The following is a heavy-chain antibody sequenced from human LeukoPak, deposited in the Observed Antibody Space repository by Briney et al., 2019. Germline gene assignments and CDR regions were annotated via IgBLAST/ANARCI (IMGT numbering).Heavy chain of an antibody. CDR1: GGTYSSYA. CDR2: IIPIFGTA. V-gene: IGHV1-69*13. D-gene: IGHD3-3*01. J-gene: IGHJ4*02. Sequence: ASVKVSCKASGGTYSSYAISWVRQAPGQGLEWMGGIIPIFGTAKYAQKFQGRVTITADESTSTAYMELSSLRSEDTAVYYCARGLVALRFLEWHDWGQGTLVTVSS. CDR3: ARGLVALRFLEWHD.